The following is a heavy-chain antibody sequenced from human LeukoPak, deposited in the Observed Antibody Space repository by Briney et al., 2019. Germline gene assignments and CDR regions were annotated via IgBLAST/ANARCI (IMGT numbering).Heavy chain of an antibody. V-gene: IGHV3-7*03. Sequence: PGGSLRLSCVASGFTLSSYWVTWVRQAPGKGLEWVADIRQDGSDKYYMDSVKGRLTISRDNAKNSVYLQMNSLRVEDTAVYYCARGIAAAGSYWGQGTLVTVSS. CDR1: GFTLSSYW. CDR3: ARGIAAAGSY. D-gene: IGHD6-13*01. J-gene: IGHJ4*02. CDR2: IRQDGSDK.